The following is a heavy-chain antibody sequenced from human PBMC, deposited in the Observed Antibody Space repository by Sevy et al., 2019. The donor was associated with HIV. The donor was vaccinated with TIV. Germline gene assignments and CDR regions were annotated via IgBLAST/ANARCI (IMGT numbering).Heavy chain of an antibody. D-gene: IGHD1-1*01. CDR2: LKSKADGGTV. CDR1: GFTFGDYA. J-gene: IGHJ4*02. CDR3: TRWKGLQSIFDY. V-gene: IGHV3-49*04. Sequence: GGSLRLSCTTSGFTFGDYAMNWVRQAPGKGLEWVAFLKSKADGGTVDHAACVKGRFTISRDDSKSIDNLQMNDLTTEDTGVYYCTRWKGLQSIFDYWGQGALVTVSS.